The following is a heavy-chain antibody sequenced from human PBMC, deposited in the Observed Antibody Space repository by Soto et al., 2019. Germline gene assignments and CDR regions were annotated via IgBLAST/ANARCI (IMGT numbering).Heavy chain of an antibody. D-gene: IGHD3-16*01. V-gene: IGHV3-53*02. CDR3: ARVRSPFGY. CDR1: GFTVSSNY. Sequence: EVQLVETGGGLIQPGGSLRLSCAVSGFTVSSNYMSWVRQAPGKGLEWVSVIYSSGNTYYTDSVKARFNVSRDKSKNTVYLQMNSLRAEDTAMYYCARVRSPFGYWGQGTLVTVSS. J-gene: IGHJ4*02. CDR2: IYSSGNT.